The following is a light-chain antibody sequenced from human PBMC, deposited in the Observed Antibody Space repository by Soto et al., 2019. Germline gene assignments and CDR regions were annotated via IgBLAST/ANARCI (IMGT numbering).Light chain of an antibody. Sequence: EIVLTQSPATLSLSPGERATLSCRTSQTVSSYLAWYQQKPGQAPRLLIYDASNRATGIPARFSSSGSGTDFTLTISSLEPEDFAVYYCQQRSNWTFGQGTKVEIK. CDR1: QTVSSY. V-gene: IGKV3-11*01. CDR3: QQRSNWT. J-gene: IGKJ1*01. CDR2: DAS.